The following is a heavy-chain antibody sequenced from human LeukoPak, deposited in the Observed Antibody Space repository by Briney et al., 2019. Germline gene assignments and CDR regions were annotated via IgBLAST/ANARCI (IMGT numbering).Heavy chain of an antibody. CDR1: GFTFRNYW. CDR3: VRDGDDFDFDY. Sequence: PGGSLRLSCAASGFTFRNYWMHWVRQAPGKGLVWVSRVIRDGSFTNYADSVKGRFTISGDNAKNTLYLQMNSLRAEDTAVYYCVRDGDDFDFDYWGQGRLVTVSS. V-gene: IGHV3-74*01. J-gene: IGHJ4*02. D-gene: IGHD3-3*01. CDR2: VIRDGSFT.